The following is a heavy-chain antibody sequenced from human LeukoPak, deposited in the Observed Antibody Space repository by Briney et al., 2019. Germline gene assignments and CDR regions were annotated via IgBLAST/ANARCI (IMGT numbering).Heavy chain of an antibody. CDR3: AKPAKTDYADY. D-gene: IGHD1-14*01. Sequence: PGGSLRLSCAASGFTFSNYAMNWVRQAPGKGLEWVSAISGSGGNTYYADSVKGRFTISRDNSKNTLYLQMTSLRAGDTALYYCAKPAKTDYADYWGQGTLVTVSS. J-gene: IGHJ4*02. V-gene: IGHV3-23*01. CDR2: ISGSGGNT. CDR1: GFTFSNYA.